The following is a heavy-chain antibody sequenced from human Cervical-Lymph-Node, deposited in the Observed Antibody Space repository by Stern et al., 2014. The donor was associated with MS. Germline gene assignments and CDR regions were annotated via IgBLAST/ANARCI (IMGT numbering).Heavy chain of an antibody. CDR1: GGSFSGYY. Sequence: QVQLQQWGAGLLKPSETLSLTCAVYGGSFSGYYWSWIRQPPGKGLEWIGEINHSGSTNYNPSLKSRVTISVDTSKNQFSLKLSSVTAADTAVYYCARVSASRDYGLDYWGQGTLVTVSS. J-gene: IGHJ4*02. V-gene: IGHV4-34*01. D-gene: IGHD4/OR15-4a*01. CDR3: ARVSASRDYGLDY. CDR2: INHSGST.